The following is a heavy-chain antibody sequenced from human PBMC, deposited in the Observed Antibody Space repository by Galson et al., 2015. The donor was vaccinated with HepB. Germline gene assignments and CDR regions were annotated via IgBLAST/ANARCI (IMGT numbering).Heavy chain of an antibody. CDR2: ISSASDTM. CDR1: GFTFSPYN. V-gene: IGHV3-48*01. Sequence: SLRLSCAASGFTFSPYNMKWVRLAPGKGLEWVSYISSASDTMTYADSVKGRFTISRDNARNTLYLHMKSLRAGDTAVYYCAIGGWQPLTVNACNNWGQGILVTVAS. CDR3: AIGGWQPLTVNACNN. J-gene: IGHJ4*02. D-gene: IGHD3-9*01.